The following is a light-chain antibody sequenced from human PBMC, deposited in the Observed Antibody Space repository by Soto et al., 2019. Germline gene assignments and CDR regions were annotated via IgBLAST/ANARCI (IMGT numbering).Light chain of an antibody. CDR3: IAYTGSSTSYV. CDR1: SSDIGSYNH. J-gene: IGLJ1*01. Sequence: QSVLTQPASVSGSPGQSITISCSGTSSDIGSYNHVAWYQQFPGKSPKLMIYVVSSRPSGVSSRFSGSKSGNTASLTISGLQPQDEADYYCIAYTGSSTSYVFGSGTKLTVL. CDR2: VVS. V-gene: IGLV2-14*01.